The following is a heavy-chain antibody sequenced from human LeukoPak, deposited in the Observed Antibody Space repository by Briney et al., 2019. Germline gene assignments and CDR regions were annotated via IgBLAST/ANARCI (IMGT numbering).Heavy chain of an antibody. CDR2: IDPSDSYT. CDR3: ARIKFIAADGDDWFDP. CDR1: GYSFTSYW. Sequence: GESLRISCKGSGYSFTSYWISWVRQMPGKGLEWMGRIDPSDSYTNYSPSFQGHVTISADKSISTAYLQWSSLKASDTAMYYCARIKFIAADGDDWFDPWGQGTLVTVSS. V-gene: IGHV5-10-1*01. J-gene: IGHJ5*02. D-gene: IGHD6-13*01.